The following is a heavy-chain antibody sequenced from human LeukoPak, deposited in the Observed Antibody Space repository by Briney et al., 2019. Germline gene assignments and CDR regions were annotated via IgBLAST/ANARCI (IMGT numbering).Heavy chain of an antibody. CDR2: ISSSSSTI. D-gene: IGHD6-25*01. CDR3: ARELAGHYFDY. Sequence: GGSLRLSCAASGFTFSSYGINWVRQAPGKGLEWVSYISSSSSTIYYADSVKGRFTISRDNAENSLYLQMNSLRAEDTAVYYCARELAGHYFDYWGQGTLVTVSS. J-gene: IGHJ4*02. CDR1: GFTFSSYG. V-gene: IGHV3-48*01.